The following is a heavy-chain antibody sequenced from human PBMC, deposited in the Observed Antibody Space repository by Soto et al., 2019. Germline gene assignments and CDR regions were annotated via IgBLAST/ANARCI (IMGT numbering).Heavy chain of an antibody. V-gene: IGHV1-69*13. CDR2: IIPIFGTA. CDR1: GGTFSSYA. CDR3: ARVWSGPEDMVGIAVAGSLGAFDI. J-gene: IGHJ3*02. D-gene: IGHD6-19*01. Sequence: GASVKVSCKASGGTFSSYAINWVRQAPGQGLEWMGGIIPIFGTANYAQKFQGRVTITADESTSTAYMELSSLRSEDTAVYYCARVWSGPEDMVGIAVAGSLGAFDIWGQGTMVTVSS.